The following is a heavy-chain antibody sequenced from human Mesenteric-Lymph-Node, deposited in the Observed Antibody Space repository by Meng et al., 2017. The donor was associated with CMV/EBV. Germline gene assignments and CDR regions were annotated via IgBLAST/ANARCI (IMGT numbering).Heavy chain of an antibody. CDR2: IIWDHSTI. Sequence: LSLTCAGSGFTFNAHGMHWVRQAPGKGLEWVSGIIWDHSTIGYAESVRGRFTISRDSAKYSLYLQMNSLRPEETAFYYCVRDTQPGECDQWGQGTPVTVSS. CDR1: GFTFNAHG. CDR3: VRDTQPGECDQ. D-gene: IGHD1-14*01. J-gene: IGHJ1*01. V-gene: IGHV3-9*01.